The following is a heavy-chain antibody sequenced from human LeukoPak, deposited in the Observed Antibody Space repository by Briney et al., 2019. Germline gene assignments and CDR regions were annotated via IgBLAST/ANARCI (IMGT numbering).Heavy chain of an antibody. CDR2: IYYSGST. CDR1: GGSISSYY. D-gene: IGHD6-6*01. V-gene: IGHV4-59*01. Sequence: SETLSLTCTVSGGSISSYYWSWIRQPPGKGLEWIGYIYYSGSTNYNPSLKSRVTISVDTSKNQFSLKLSSVTAADTAVYYCARGGRSSSWGARYYGMDVWGQGTSVTVSS. CDR3: ARGGRSSSWGARYYGMDV. J-gene: IGHJ6*02.